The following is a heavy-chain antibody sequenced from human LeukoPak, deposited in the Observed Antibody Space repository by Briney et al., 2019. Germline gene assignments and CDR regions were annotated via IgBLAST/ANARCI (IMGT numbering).Heavy chain of an antibody. CDR2: IYWDDDK. CDR3: AHSWAGTSIVEATNFDY. V-gene: IGHV2-5*02. D-gene: IGHD1-26*01. CDR1: GFSLSTSGVG. Sequence: ESGPTLVKPTQTLTLTCTFSGFSLSTSGVGVGWIRQPPGKALEWLALIYWDDDKRYSPSLKSRLTITKDTSKNQVVLTMTNMDPVDTATYYCAHSWAGTSIVEATNFDYWGQGTLVTVSS. J-gene: IGHJ4*02.